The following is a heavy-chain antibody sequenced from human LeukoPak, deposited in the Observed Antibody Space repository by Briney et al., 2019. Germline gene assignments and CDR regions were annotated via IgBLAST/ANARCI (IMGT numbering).Heavy chain of an antibody. J-gene: IGHJ3*02. CDR2: INPNSGGT. CDR3: ARDRPYGFSDAFDI. CDR1: EYTLTDYY. D-gene: IGHD5-24*01. Sequence: GASVKVSCKASEYTLTDYYIHWVRQTPGQGLEWMGWINPNSGGTNYAQKFQGRVTMTRDTSISTAYMELSRLRSDDTAVYYCARDRPYGFSDAFDIWGQGTMVTVSS. V-gene: IGHV1-2*02.